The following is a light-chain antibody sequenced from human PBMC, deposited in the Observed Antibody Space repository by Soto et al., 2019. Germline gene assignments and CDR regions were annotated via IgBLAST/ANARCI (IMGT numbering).Light chain of an antibody. Sequence: QSALTQPPSVSGAPGQRVTISCTGSNSNIGAGHAAQWYQQPPGTTPKLLIYDNNRRPSGVPVRFSGSRSGTSASLAITGLQAEDEADYYCQSYDNDLSVVFGGGTKVTV. CDR2: DNN. V-gene: IGLV1-40*01. J-gene: IGLJ2*01. CDR1: NSNIGAGHA. CDR3: QSYDNDLSVV.